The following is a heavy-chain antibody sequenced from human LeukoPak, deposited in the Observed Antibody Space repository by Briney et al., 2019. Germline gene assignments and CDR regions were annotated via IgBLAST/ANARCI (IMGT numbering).Heavy chain of an antibody. Sequence: SETLSLTCAVYGGSFSGYYWSWIRQPPGKGLEWIGEINHSGSTNYNPSLKSRVTISVDTSKNQFSLKLSSVTAADTAVYYCAGDSFFAFDIWGQGTMVTVSS. D-gene: IGHD2-21*02. CDR1: GGSFSGYY. CDR2: INHSGST. CDR3: AGDSFFAFDI. J-gene: IGHJ3*02. V-gene: IGHV4-34*01.